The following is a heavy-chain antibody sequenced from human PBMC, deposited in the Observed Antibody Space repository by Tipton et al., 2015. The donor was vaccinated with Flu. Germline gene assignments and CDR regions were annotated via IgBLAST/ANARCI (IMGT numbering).Heavy chain of an antibody. D-gene: IGHD4/OR15-4a*01. CDR2: LLHTGST. CDR3: ARDDYKYPRAFDY. Sequence: LRLSCTVSYQSITTSYFWGWIRQPPGGGLEWIGSLLHTGSTYYSPSFESRGTMSRDTSKNQFSLSLSSVTAADTAIYYCARDDYKYPRAFDYWGQGILVTVSS. J-gene: IGHJ4*02. CDR1: YQSITTSYF. V-gene: IGHV4-38-2*02.